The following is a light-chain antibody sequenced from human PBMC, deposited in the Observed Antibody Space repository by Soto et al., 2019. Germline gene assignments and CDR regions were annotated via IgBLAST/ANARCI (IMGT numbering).Light chain of an antibody. Sequence: QSALTQPASLSGSPGQSITISCTGTSSDIGAYDYVSWFQQHPGKAPKPVISEVNNRPSGVSTRFSGSKSGNTAYLTISGLQVEDEDEYFCFSFAPTRTHVFGTQTHVTVL. CDR2: EVN. J-gene: IGLJ1*01. V-gene: IGLV2-14*01. CDR3: FSFAPTRTHV. CDR1: SSDIGAYDY.